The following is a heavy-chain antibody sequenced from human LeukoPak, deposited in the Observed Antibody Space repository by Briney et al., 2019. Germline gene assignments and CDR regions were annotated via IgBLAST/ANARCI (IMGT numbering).Heavy chain of an antibody. CDR2: MNLNSGNT. V-gene: IGHV1-8*01. Sequence: ETSVKVSCKASGSTFTSYDINWLRQATAQGLEWMGWMNLNSGNTGYAQKFQGRVTMTRNTSISTAYMELSSLRSEDTAVYYCARVGHSSRRAPYYYYGMGVWGQGTTVTVSS. D-gene: IGHD6-13*01. CDR1: GSTFTSYD. CDR3: ARVGHSSRRAPYYYYGMGV. J-gene: IGHJ6*02.